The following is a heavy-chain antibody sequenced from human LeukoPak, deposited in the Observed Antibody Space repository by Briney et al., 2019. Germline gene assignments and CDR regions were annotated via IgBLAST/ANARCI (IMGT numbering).Heavy chain of an antibody. D-gene: IGHD2-15*01. CDR2: ISSSSSYI. CDR1: GTFSTHW. CDR3: ARDLEDIAVVVAATGLDAFDI. V-gene: IGHV3-21*01. J-gene: IGHJ3*02. Sequence: GGSLRLSCVASGTFSTHWMTWVRQAPGKGLEWVSSISSSSSYIYYADSVKGRFTISRDNAKNSLYLQMNSLRAEDTAVYYCARDLEDIAVVVAATGLDAFDIWGQGTMVTVSS.